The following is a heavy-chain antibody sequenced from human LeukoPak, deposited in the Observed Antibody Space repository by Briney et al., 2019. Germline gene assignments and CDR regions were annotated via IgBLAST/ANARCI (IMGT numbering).Heavy chain of an antibody. V-gene: IGHV3-53*01. CDR2: IYSGGST. Sequence: GGSLRLSCAASGFTVSSNFLSWVRQPPGKGLEWVSDIYSGGSTYYADSVKGRFTISRDNSKNTLYLQMNSLRAEDTAVYYCTRGGGGSFPHYWGQGTLVSVSS. J-gene: IGHJ4*02. D-gene: IGHD2-21*01. CDR3: TRGGGGSFPHY. CDR1: GFTVSSNF.